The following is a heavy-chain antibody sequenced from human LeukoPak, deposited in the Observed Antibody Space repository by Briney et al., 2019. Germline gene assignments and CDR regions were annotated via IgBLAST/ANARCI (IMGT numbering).Heavy chain of an antibody. CDR2: IGGGGYTT. J-gene: IGHJ4*02. Sequence: GAPRLSCVAPGLPFCNHGMKRVRQAPGEGLEWVSSIGGGGYTTYYADSVRGRFTISRDNSKNSMYLQMSSLRAEDTAIYYCAEVESSYCRIWGQGTLVTVSS. CDR3: AEVESSYCRI. V-gene: IGHV3-23*01. CDR1: GLPFCNHG. D-gene: IGHD3-10*01.